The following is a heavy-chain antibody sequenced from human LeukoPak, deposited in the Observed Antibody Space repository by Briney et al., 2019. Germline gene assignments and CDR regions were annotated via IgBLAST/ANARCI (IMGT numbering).Heavy chain of an antibody. CDR3: AKGYNWNLPPFDY. CDR2: ISWDGGST. CDR1: GFTFDDYT. J-gene: IGHJ4*02. D-gene: IGHD1-20*01. Sequence: GGSLRLSCAASGFTFDDYTMHWVRQAPGKGLEWVSLISWDGGSTYYADSVKGRFTISRDNSKNSLYLQMNSLRAEDTAVYYCAKGYNWNLPPFDYWGQGTLVTVSS. V-gene: IGHV3-43*01.